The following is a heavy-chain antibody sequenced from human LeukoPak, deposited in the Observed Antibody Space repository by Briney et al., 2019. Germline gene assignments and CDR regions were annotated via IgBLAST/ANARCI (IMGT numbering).Heavy chain of an antibody. D-gene: IGHD3-3*01. CDR2: INSNGSII. CDR1: GFTFGDYW. V-gene: IGHV3-9*01. CDR3: AKVSPSERRGYYYYGIDC. Sequence: GGSLRLSCAASGFTFGDYWMHWVRQAPGKGLEWVSGINSNGSIINYADSVKGRFTISRDNAKNSLYLQMNSLRAEDTALYYCAKVSPSERRGYYYYGIDCWGQGTTVTVSS. J-gene: IGHJ6*02.